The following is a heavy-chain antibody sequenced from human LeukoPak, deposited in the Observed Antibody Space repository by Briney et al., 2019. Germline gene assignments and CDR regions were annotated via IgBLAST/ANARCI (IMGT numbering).Heavy chain of an antibody. CDR2: IYYSGST. J-gene: IGHJ5*02. D-gene: IGHD3-10*01. V-gene: IGHV4-39*07. Sequence: SETLSLTCTVSGGSISSSSYYWGWIRQPPGKGLEWIGSIYYSGSTYYNPSLKSRVTISVDTSKDQFSLKLSSVTAADTAVYYCARGGYYGSGNDFRFDPWGQGTLVTVSS. CDR3: ARGGYYGSGNDFRFDP. CDR1: GGSISSSSYY.